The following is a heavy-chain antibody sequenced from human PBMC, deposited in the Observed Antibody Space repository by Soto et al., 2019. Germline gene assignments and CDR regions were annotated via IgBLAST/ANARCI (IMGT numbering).Heavy chain of an antibody. V-gene: IGHV1-8*01. Sequence: ASVKVSCKASGYTFTSYDINWVRQATGQGLEWMGWMNPNSGNTGYAQKFQGRVTMTRKTSISTAYMELSSLRSEDTAVYYCAKDWRGIVVVVAAKVAFDIWGQGTMVTVSS. CDR1: GYTFTSYD. CDR2: MNPNSGNT. CDR3: AKDWRGIVVVVAAKVAFDI. J-gene: IGHJ3*02. D-gene: IGHD2-15*01.